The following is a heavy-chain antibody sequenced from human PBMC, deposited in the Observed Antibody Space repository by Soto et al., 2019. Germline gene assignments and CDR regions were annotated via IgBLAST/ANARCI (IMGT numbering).Heavy chain of an antibody. J-gene: IGHJ6*02. V-gene: IGHV3-21*01. CDR3: ARVLSGYARTSQRGSDV. CDR2: INSLGTSK. D-gene: IGHD3-22*01. Sequence: EVQLVESGGGLVKPGGSLRLSCAASGFFFSSYTMNWVRQAPGKGLEWISSINSLGTSKYYADSLKGRCTISRDNAKNSLFLQIDSLRAEDTAIYYCARVLSGYARTSQRGSDVWGQGTTVTVSS. CDR1: GFFFSSYT.